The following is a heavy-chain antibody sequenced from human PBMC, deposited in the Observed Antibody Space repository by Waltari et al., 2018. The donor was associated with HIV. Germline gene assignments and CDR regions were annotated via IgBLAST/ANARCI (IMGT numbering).Heavy chain of an antibody. CDR1: GDSVSSNSAA. Sequence: QVQLQQSGPGLVKPSQTLSLTCAISGDSVSSNSAAWNWIRQSPSRGLEWLGRTYDRSKWYNDYAVSVKSRITINPDTSKNQFSLQLNSVTPEDTAVYYCARDPGFLLTVTSYLVNWFDPLGQGTLVTVSS. CDR2: TYDRSKWYN. V-gene: IGHV6-1*01. D-gene: IGHD4-17*01. J-gene: IGHJ5*02. CDR3: ARDPGFLLTVTSYLVNWFDP.